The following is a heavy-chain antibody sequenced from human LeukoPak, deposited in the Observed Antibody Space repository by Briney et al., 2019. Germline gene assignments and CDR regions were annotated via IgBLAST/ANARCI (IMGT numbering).Heavy chain of an antibody. Sequence: GASVKVSCKVSGYTLTELSMHWVQQAPGKGLEWMGGFDPEDGETIYAQKFQGRVTMTEDTSTDTAYMELSSLRSEDTAVYYCATDLKNYYDSSGYYYYFDYWGQGTLVTVSS. J-gene: IGHJ4*02. V-gene: IGHV1-24*01. CDR3: ATDLKNYYDSSGYYYYFDY. CDR2: FDPEDGET. CDR1: GYTLTELS. D-gene: IGHD3-22*01.